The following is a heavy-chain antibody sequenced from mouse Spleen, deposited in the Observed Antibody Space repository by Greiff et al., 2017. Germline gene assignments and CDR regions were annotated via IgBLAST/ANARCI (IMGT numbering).Heavy chain of an antibody. J-gene: IGHJ2*01. CDR2: INPSTGGT. D-gene: IGHD2-1*01. CDR3: ARDGNYPFDY. V-gene: IGHV1-42*01. Sequence: EVQLQQSGPELVKPGASVKISCKASGYSFTGYYMNWVKQSPEKSLEWIGEINPSTGGTTYNQKFKAKATLTVDKSSSTAYMQLKSLTSEDSAVYYCARDGNYPFDYWGQGTTLTVSS. CDR1: GYSFTGYY.